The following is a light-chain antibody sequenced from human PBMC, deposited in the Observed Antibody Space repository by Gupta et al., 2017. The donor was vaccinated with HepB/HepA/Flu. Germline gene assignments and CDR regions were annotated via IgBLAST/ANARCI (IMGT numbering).Light chain of an antibody. V-gene: IGKV3-20*01. Sequence: EIVLTQSRGTLSLSLGERATLSCRASQSVSSSYLAWYQQKPGQAPRLLIYGASSRATGIPDRFSGVGSGTDFTLTISRLEPEDFAVYYCQQYSSSPCSFGQGTKLEIK. CDR1: QSVSSSY. CDR2: GAS. J-gene: IGKJ2*04. CDR3: QQYSSSPCS.